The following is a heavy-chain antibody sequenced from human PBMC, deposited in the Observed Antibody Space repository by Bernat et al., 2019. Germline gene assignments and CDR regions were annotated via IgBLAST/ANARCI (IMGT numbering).Heavy chain of an antibody. J-gene: IGHJ4*02. V-gene: IGHV4-34*01. CDR1: GGSFSGYY. CDR3: ARGRRGVGSGSRKPFDY. D-gene: IGHD3-10*01. CDR2: INHSGST. Sequence: QVQLQQWGAGLLKPSETLSLTCAVYGGSFSGYYWSWTRQPPGKGLGWIGEINHSGSTNYNPSLKSRVTISVDTSKNQFSLKLSSVTAADTAVYYCARGRRGVGSGSRKPFDYWGQGTLVTVSS.